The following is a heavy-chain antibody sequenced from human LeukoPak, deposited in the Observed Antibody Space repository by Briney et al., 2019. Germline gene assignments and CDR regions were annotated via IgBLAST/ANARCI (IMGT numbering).Heavy chain of an antibody. Sequence: GGSLRLSCAASGFTFSDSWMSWVRQAPGKGLEWVADIKKDGSEKDYVDSVKGRFTISRDNAKNSLYPQMNSLRAEDTAVYYCATYTNWVAGDVWGQGTTVSVSS. V-gene: IGHV3-7*01. D-gene: IGHD7-27*01. J-gene: IGHJ6*02. CDR2: IKKDGSEK. CDR3: ATYTNWVAGDV. CDR1: GFTFSDSW.